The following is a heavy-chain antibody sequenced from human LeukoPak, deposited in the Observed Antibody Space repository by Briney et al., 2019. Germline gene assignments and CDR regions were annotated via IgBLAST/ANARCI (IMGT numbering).Heavy chain of an antibody. CDR2: IYYSGST. D-gene: IGHD3-22*01. V-gene: IGHV4-59*01. J-gene: IGHJ4*02. Sequence: SETLSLTCTVSGGSISTYYWSCIRQPPGKGLEWIGYIYYSGSTNYNPSLKSRVTISIDTSKNQFSLKLSAVTAADTAVYYCARGNWEVITPDYWGQGTLVTVSS. CDR3: ARGNWEVITPDY. CDR1: GGSISTYY.